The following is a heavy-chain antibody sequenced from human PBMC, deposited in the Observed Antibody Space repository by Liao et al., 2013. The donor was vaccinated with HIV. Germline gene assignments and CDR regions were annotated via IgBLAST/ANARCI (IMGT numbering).Heavy chain of an antibody. Sequence: QVRLQQWGEGLLKPSETLSLIALYYGGSFSGYHWSWIRQSAGKGLEWIGEFSQSGRTNYNPSLKNRVTISVDTSKNQFSLKVSSVTAADTAVFYCARGGEASPLDSWGQGTLVVVSS. V-gene: IGHV4-34*01. D-gene: IGHD2-21*01. CDR1: GGSFSGYH. J-gene: IGHJ4*02. CDR3: ARGGEASPLDS. CDR2: FSQSGRT.